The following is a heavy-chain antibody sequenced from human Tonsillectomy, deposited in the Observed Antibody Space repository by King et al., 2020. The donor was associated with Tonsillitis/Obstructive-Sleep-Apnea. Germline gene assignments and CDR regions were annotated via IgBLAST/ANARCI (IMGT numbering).Heavy chain of an antibody. Sequence: VQLVESGGGVVQPGRSLRLSCAASGFTFSGYGMHWVRQTPGKGLEWVAFISYDGTNKYYGDSVKGRFTISRNNSKNTLYLQRNSLRAEDTAVYYCAKDRGGDYGDNHLDYWGQGTLVTVSS. V-gene: IGHV3-30*18. CDR2: ISYDGTNK. J-gene: IGHJ4*02. CDR3: AKDRGGDYGDNHLDY. D-gene: IGHD4-17*01. CDR1: GFTFSGYG.